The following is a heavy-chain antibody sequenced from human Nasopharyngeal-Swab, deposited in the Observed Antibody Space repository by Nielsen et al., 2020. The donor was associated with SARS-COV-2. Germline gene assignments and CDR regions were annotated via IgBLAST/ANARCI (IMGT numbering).Heavy chain of an antibody. V-gene: IGHV4-34*01. CDR3: ARGGHWQLDY. Sequence: ESLKISCAASGFTFSTYAMTWVRQAPGKGLEWIGEIHHSGYTNYNPSLKSRLTISVDKSKNEFSLKLDSVTAADTAVYYCARGGHWQLDYWGQGTLVTVSS. CDR2: IHHSGYT. CDR1: GFTFSTYA. J-gene: IGHJ4*02. D-gene: IGHD3-3*02.